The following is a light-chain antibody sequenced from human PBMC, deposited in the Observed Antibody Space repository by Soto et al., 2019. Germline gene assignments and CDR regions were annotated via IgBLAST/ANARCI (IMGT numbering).Light chain of an antibody. J-gene: IGKJ5*01. CDR3: MQALQTPRT. CDR2: LAS. CDR1: QSLLHSNGYNY. Sequence: DIVMTQSPLSLPVTPGEPASISRRASQSLLHSNGYNYLDWYLQKPGQSPKLLIYLASNRASGVPDRVSGSGSGTDFTLKISRVEAEDIGVYYCMQALQTPRTFGHGTRLEIK. V-gene: IGKV2-28*01.